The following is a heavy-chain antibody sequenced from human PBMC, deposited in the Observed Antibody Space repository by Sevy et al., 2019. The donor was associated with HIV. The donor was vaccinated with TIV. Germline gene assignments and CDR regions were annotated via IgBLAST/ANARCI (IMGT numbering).Heavy chain of an antibody. Sequence: ASVKVSCKVSGYSITGLSMHWVRQAPGKGLEWMGSFDLEDGERIYAQKLEGSVTMTEDTSADTDYMELNSLRFEDTAVYYCATTKDSYESSGGPFDYWGQGTLVTVSS. CDR1: GYSITGLS. CDR3: ATTKDSYESSGGPFDY. J-gene: IGHJ4*02. CDR2: FDLEDGER. V-gene: IGHV1-24*01. D-gene: IGHD3-22*01.